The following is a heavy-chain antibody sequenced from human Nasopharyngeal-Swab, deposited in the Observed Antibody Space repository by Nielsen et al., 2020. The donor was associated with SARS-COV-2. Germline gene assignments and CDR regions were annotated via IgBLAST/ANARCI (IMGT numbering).Heavy chain of an antibody. CDR3: AREGILWFGEEMWLFFDY. D-gene: IGHD3-10*01. J-gene: IGHJ4*02. Sequence: WIRQPPGKGLEWIGYIYLSGSTYYNPSLKSRVTISVDRSKNQFSLKLSSVTAADTAVYYCAREGILWFGEEMWLFFDYWGQGTLVTVSS. V-gene: IGHV4-30-2*01. CDR2: IYLSGST.